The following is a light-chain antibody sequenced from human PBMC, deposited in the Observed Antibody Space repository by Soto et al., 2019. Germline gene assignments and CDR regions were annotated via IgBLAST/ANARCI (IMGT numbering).Light chain of an antibody. CDR2: DVR. J-gene: IGLJ1*01. CDR1: SSDVGGYNY. CDR3: SSYTTVSTYV. Sequence: QSVLTQPASVSGSPGQSITISCPGTSSDVGGYNYVSWYQQHPGKAPKLMIYDVRNLPSGVSNRFSGSKSVNTASLTISGLQAEDEADYYCSSYTTVSTYVFGTGTKVTVL. V-gene: IGLV2-14*01.